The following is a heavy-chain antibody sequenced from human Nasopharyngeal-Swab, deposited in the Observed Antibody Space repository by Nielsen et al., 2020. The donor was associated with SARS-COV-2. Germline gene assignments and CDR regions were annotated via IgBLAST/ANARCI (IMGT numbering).Heavy chain of an antibody. CDR3: ARDNDAFDI. CDR2: ISSSSSYI. V-gene: IGHV3-21*01. J-gene: IGHJ3*02. Sequence: WIRQPPGKGLEWVSSISSSSSYIYYADSVKGRFTISRDNAKNSPYLQMNSLRAEDTAVYYCARDNDAFDIWGQGTMVTVSS.